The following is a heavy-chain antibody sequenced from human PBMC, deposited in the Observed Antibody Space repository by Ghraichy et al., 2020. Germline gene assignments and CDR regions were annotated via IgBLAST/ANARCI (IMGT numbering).Heavy chain of an antibody. Sequence: GGSLRLSCAASGFTFSSYAMSWVRQAPGKGLEWVSAISGSGGSTYYADSVKGRFTISRDNSKNTLYLQMNSLRAEDTAVYYCANLEEQLVSLDPWGQGTLVTVSS. J-gene: IGHJ5*02. CDR2: ISGSGGST. CDR3: ANLEEQLVSLDP. V-gene: IGHV3-23*01. CDR1: GFTFSSYA. D-gene: IGHD6-13*01.